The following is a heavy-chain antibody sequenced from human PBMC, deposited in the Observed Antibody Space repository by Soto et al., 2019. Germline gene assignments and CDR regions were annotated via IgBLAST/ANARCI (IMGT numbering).Heavy chain of an antibody. CDR3: AVLRTHRGVIINYYYYGMDV. CDR1: GYTFTSYG. D-gene: IGHD3-10*01. V-gene: IGHV1-18*04. CDR2: ISAYNGNT. Sequence: QVQLVQSGAEVKKPVASVKVSCKASGYTFTSYGISWLRQAPVQGLEWMGWISAYNGNTNYAQKLQGRVTMTTDTSTSTAYMELRSLRSDDTAVYYCAVLRTHRGVIINYYYYGMDVWGQGTTVTVSS. J-gene: IGHJ6*02.